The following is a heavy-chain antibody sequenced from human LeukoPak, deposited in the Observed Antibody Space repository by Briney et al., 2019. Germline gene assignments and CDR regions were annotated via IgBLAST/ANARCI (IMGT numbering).Heavy chain of an antibody. J-gene: IGHJ6*02. CDR3: ARESLLRYFGWSHQTDMDV. CDR1: GFTFSSYG. V-gene: IGHV3-33*01. CDR2: IWYDGSNK. D-gene: IGHD3-9*01. Sequence: GGSLRLSCAASGFTFSSYGMHWVRQAPGKGLEWVAVIWYDGSNKYYADSVKGRFTISRDNSKNTLYLQMNSLRAEDTAVYYCARESLLRYFGWSHQTDMDVWGQGTTVTVSS.